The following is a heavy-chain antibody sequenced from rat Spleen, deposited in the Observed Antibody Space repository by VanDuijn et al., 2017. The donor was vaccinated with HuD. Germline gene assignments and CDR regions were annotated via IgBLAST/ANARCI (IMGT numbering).Heavy chain of an antibody. J-gene: IGHJ3*01. CDR1: GFTFSNYY. CDR3: ARHTRVFWFAY. Sequence: EVQLVESGGGSVQPGRSLKLSCAASGFTFSNYYMAWVRQAPTKGLEWVAYITSSGGTTHYRDSVKGRFTISRDNARSTLYLQMNSLRSEDTATYYCARHTRVFWFAYWGQGTLVTVSS. V-gene: IGHV5-25*01. D-gene: IGHD1-4*01. CDR2: ITSSGGTT.